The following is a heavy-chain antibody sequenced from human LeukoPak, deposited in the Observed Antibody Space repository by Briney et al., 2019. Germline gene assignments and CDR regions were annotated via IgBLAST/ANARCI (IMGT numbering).Heavy chain of an antibody. CDR1: GYTFTGYY. Sequence: SCKASGYTFTGYYMHWVRQAPGKGLEWVAFIRYDGSNKYYADSVKGRSTISRDNSKNTLYLQMNSLRAEDTAVYYCANDFWSGYSAFDIWGQGTMVTVSS. J-gene: IGHJ3*02. CDR3: ANDFWSGYSAFDI. CDR2: IRYDGSNK. D-gene: IGHD3-3*01. V-gene: IGHV3-30*02.